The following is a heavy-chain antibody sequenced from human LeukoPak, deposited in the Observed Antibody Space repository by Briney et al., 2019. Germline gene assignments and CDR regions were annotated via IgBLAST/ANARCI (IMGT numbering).Heavy chain of an antibody. V-gene: IGHV4-38-2*02. CDR3: AREGITMIVVVPPDAFDI. J-gene: IGHJ3*02. CDR1: GYSISSGYY. D-gene: IGHD3-22*01. CDR2: IYHSGST. Sequence: SETLSLTCTVSGYSISSGYYWGWIRQPPGKGLEWIGSIYHSGSTYYNPSLKSRVTISVDTSKNQFSLKLSSVTAADTAVYYCAREGITMIVVVPPDAFDIWGQGTMVTVSS.